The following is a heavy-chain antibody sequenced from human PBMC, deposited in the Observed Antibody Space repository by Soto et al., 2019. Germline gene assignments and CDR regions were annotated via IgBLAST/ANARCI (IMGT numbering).Heavy chain of an antibody. CDR3: ARDPRGVNWFDP. D-gene: IGHD2-8*01. J-gene: IGHJ5*02. CDR1: GFTFSSYW. Sequence: GGSLRLSCAASGFTFSSYWMHLVRQAPGKGLVWVSRINSDGSSTNYADSVKGRFTISRDNAKNTLYLQMNSLRAEDTAVYYCARDPRGVNWFDPWGQGTLVTVSS. CDR2: INSDGSST. V-gene: IGHV3-74*01.